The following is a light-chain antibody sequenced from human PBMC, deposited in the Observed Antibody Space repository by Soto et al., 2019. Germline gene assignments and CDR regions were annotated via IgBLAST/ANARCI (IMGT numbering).Light chain of an antibody. Sequence: EVVMTQSQAPLSVSPGGRATLSCRASQSVSSKLAWFQQKPGQAPSLLIYGVSTRAIGVPVRFSGSGSGTEFTLTISSLQSEDFAVYYCQQYDNWPWTFGQGTKVDI. CDR1: QSVSSK. CDR3: QQYDNWPWT. V-gene: IGKV3-15*01. J-gene: IGKJ1*01. CDR2: GVS.